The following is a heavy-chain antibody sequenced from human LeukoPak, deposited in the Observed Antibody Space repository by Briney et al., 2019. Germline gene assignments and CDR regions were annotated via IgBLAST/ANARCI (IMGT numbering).Heavy chain of an antibody. V-gene: IGHV1-69*04. J-gene: IGHJ4*02. D-gene: IGHD3-22*01. Sequence: SVKVSCKASGGTFSSYAISWVRQAPGQGLEWMGRIIPTLGIANYAQKFQGRVTITADKSTSTAYMELSSLRSEDTAVYYCASDQRGYYDSSGPAADYWGQGTLVTVSS. CDR1: GGTFSSYA. CDR3: ASDQRGYYDSSGPAADY. CDR2: IIPTLGIA.